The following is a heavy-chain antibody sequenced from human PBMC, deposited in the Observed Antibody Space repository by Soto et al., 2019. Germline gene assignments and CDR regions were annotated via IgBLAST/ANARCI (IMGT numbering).Heavy chain of an antibody. D-gene: IGHD3-3*01. CDR2: IIPIFGTA. CDR3: ARGYYDFWSGYYYYYGMDV. V-gene: IGHV1-69*06. Sequence: GASVKVSCKASGGTFSSYAISWVRQAPGQGLEWMGGIIPIFGTANYAQKFQGRVTITADKSTSTAYMELSSLRSEDTAVYYCARGYYDFWSGYYYYYGMDVWGQGTTVTVSS. CDR1: GGTFSSYA. J-gene: IGHJ6*02.